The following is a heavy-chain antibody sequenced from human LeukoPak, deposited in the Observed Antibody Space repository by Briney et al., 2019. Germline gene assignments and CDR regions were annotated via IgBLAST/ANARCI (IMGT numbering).Heavy chain of an antibody. V-gene: IGHV3-30*18. Sequence: GGSLRLSCAASGFTFSSYGMHWVRQAPGKGLEWVAVISYDGSNKYYADSVKGRFTISRDNSKNTLYLQMNSLRVEDTAVYYCAKDIGYDSSGYLMPWGQGTLVTVSS. D-gene: IGHD3-22*01. CDR2: ISYDGSNK. J-gene: IGHJ5*02. CDR3: AKDIGYDSSGYLMP. CDR1: GFTFSSYG.